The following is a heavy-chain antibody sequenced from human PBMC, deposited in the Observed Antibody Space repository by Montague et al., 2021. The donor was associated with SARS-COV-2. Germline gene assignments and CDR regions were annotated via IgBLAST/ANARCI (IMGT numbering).Heavy chain of an antibody. CDR2: FYFGGKX. V-gene: IGHV4-39*01. D-gene: IGHD6-19*01. CDR1: GNSLSNSRYF. Sequence: SETLSLTCSVSGNSLSNSRYFLCWIRQPPRKVLELIGIFYFGGKXLYNSSLESRVTISVDTSKNQFSQQLSSVTASDTAVYYCARHSGGSEVAGLDYWGQGILVTVSS. J-gene: IGHJ4*02. CDR3: ARHSGGSEVAGLDY.